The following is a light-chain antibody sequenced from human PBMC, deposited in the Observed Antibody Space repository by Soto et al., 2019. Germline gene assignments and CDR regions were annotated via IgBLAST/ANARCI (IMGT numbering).Light chain of an antibody. Sequence: IVMTQSPAALSVTPGERATLSCRASQSVSSSYLAWCQQKPGQAPRLLIYGASSRATGIPDRFSGSGSGTDFTLTISSLEPEDCAIYYCQQRQYWPPITFGQGRRLEIK. CDR3: QQRQYWPPIT. V-gene: IGKV3D-20*02. CDR1: QSVSSSY. J-gene: IGKJ5*01. CDR2: GAS.